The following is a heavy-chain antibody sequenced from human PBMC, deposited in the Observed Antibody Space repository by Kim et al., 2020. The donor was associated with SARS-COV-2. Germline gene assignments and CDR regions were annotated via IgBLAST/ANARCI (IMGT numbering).Heavy chain of an antibody. J-gene: IGHJ5*01. Sequence: SVKVSCKASGGSFSDYAISWVRQAPGQGLEWMGRFIPTLDLANYAQTFQGRVTITADKSTSTAYMELSSLRSEDTAIYYCARGGDYYGPGSQRGARWFD. CDR2: FIPTLDLA. V-gene: IGHV1-69*04. D-gene: IGHD3-10*01. CDR3: ARGGDYYGPGSQRGARWFD. CDR1: GGSFSDYA.